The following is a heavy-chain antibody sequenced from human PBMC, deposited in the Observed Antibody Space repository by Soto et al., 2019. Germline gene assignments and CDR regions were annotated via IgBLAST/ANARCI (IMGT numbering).Heavy chain of an antibody. CDR2: IIPIFGTA. Sequence: ASVKVSCKASGGTFSSYAISWVRQAPGQGLEWMGGIIPIFGTANYAQKFQGRVTITADESTSTAYMELSSLRSEDTAVYYCAREFRGEFWFDPWGQGTLVTVYS. J-gene: IGHJ5*02. CDR3: AREFRGEFWFDP. D-gene: IGHD3-10*01. CDR1: GGTFSSYA. V-gene: IGHV1-69*13.